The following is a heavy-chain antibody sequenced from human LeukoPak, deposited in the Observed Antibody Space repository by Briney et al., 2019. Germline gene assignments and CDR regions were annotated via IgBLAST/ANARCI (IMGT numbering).Heavy chain of an antibody. D-gene: IGHD3-22*01. J-gene: IGHJ2*01. CDR3: ARLRGLGSPRARYYDSSGLYYWYFDL. Sequence: PSETLSLTCTVSGYSISSGYYWGWIRQPPGKGLEWIGSIYHSGSTYYNPSLKSRVTISVDTSKNQFSLKLSSVTAADTAVYYCARLRGLGSPRARYYDSSGLYYWYFDLWGRGTLVTVSS. V-gene: IGHV4-38-2*02. CDR2: IYHSGST. CDR1: GYSISSGYY.